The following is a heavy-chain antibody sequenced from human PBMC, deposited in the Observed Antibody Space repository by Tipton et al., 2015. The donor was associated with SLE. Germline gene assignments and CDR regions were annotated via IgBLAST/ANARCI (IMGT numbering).Heavy chain of an antibody. CDR1: GGSMSSSHDF. Sequence: LRLSCTVSGGSMSSSHDFWGWIRQPPGKGLQWIGTMFYGDSGSAYYSPSLKSRFTISLDTSKNQFSLKLNSVTAADTAVYYCARRRQLANFDHGGQGTLVTVSS. V-gene: IGHV4-39*07. J-gene: IGHJ4*02. CDR2: MFYGDSGSA. D-gene: IGHD1-1*01. CDR3: ARRRQLANFDH.